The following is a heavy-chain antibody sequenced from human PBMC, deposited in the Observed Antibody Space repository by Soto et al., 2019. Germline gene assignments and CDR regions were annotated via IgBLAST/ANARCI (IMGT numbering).Heavy chain of an antibody. J-gene: IGHJ6*02. CDR1: GFTFSTYR. D-gene: IGHD2-2*02. Sequence: GSLILSWVGSGFTFSTYRINLVRQAPGKGLEWVSSISSRSDIYYADSVKGRFTISRDNAKNSVSLQMNRLRAEDTAVYYCAREYTAWPLAYGLDVWGQGTTVTVSS. CDR2: ISSRSDI. V-gene: IGHV3-21*01. CDR3: AREYTAWPLAYGLDV.